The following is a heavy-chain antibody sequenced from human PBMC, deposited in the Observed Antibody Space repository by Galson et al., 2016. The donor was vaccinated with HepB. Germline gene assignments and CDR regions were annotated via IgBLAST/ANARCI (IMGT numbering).Heavy chain of an antibody. Sequence: SLRLSCAASGFTFSSYGVHWVRQAAGKGLERGAVISFDGNNKYYGDSVKGRFTITRDTSKNTLYLQTTSLRAEDTAVYYCASMTGTTPGGYWGQGTLVTVSS. V-gene: IGHV3-30*03. J-gene: IGHJ4*02. CDR3: ASMTGTTPGGY. CDR2: ISFDGNNK. D-gene: IGHD1-20*01. CDR1: GFTFSSYG.